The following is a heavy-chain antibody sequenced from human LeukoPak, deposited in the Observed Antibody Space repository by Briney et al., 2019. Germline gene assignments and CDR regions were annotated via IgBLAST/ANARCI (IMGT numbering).Heavy chain of an antibody. CDR2: ISAYNGNT. Sequence: ASVKVSCKASGYTFTSYGISWVRQAPGQGLEWMGWISAYNGNTNYAQKLQGKVTMTTDTSTSTAYMELRSLRSDDTAVYYCARVGYIVATFGGEYWGQGTLVTVSS. CDR3: ARVGYIVATFGGEY. D-gene: IGHD5-12*01. J-gene: IGHJ4*02. V-gene: IGHV1-18*01. CDR1: GYTFTSYG.